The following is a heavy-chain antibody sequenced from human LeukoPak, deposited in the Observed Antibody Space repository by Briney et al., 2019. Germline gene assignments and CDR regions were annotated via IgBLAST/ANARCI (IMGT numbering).Heavy chain of an antibody. J-gene: IGHJ5*02. V-gene: IGHV1-69*06. D-gene: IGHD2-21*02. Sequence: ASVKVSCKASGGTFSSYAISWVRQAPGQGLEWMGGIIPIFGTANYAQKFQGRVTITADKSTSTAYMELSSLRSEDTAVYYCARSLAYCGGDCNNWFDPWGQGTLVTVSS. CDR3: ARSLAYCGGDCNNWFDP. CDR2: IIPIFGTA. CDR1: GGTFSSYA.